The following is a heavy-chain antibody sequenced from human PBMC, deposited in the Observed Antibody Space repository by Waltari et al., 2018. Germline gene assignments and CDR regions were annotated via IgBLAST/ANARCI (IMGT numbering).Heavy chain of an antibody. CDR1: GGSFSGYY. Sequence: QVQLQQWGAGLLKPSETLSLTCAVYGGSFSGYYWSWTRQPPGKGLEWIGEINHSGSTNYNPSLKSRVTISVDTSKNQFSLKLSSVTAADTAVYYCARALGGYPLPPGGNWFDPWGQGTLVTVSS. CDR3: ARALGGYPLPPGGNWFDP. J-gene: IGHJ5*02. CDR2: INHSGST. D-gene: IGHD3-22*01. V-gene: IGHV4-34*01.